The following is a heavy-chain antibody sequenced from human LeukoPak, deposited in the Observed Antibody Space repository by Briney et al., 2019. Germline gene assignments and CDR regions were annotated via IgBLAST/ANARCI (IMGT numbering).Heavy chain of an antibody. CDR1: GFTFSSYA. V-gene: IGHV3-30*14. Sequence: GGSLRLSCAASGFTFSSYAMHWVRQAPGKGLEWVAVISYGGSNKYYADSVKGRFTISRDNSKSTLYIQMNSLRAEDTAVYYCARAKPKNMVRGLIMRRESRYYFDYWGQGTLVTVSS. D-gene: IGHD3-10*01. CDR2: ISYGGSNK. J-gene: IGHJ4*02. CDR3: ARAKPKNMVRGLIMRRESRYYFDY.